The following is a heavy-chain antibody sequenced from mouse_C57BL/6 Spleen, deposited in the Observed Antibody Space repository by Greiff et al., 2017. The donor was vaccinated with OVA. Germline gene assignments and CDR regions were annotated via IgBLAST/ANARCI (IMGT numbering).Heavy chain of an antibody. D-gene: IGHD2-4*01. Sequence: VKLVESGPELVKPGASVKISCKASGYAFSSSWMNWVKQRPGKGLEWIGRIYPGDGDTNYNGKFKGKATLTADKSSSTAYMQLSSLTSEDADVYFCARARDYDARYYALDYWGQGTSVTVSA. CDR3: ARARDYDARYYALDY. J-gene: IGHJ4*01. V-gene: IGHV1-82*01. CDR2: IYPGDGDT. CDR1: GYAFSSSW.